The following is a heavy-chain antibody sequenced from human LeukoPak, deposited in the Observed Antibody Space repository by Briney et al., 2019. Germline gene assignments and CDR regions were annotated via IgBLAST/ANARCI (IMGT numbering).Heavy chain of an antibody. Sequence: TGGSLRLSCAASGFTFSSYGMHWVRQAPGKGLEWVAFIRYDGSNKYYADSVKGRFTISRDNSKNTLYLQMNSQRAEDTAVYYCAKDDFRRHIVATGRGLLSYWGQGTLVTVSS. CDR1: GFTFSSYG. J-gene: IGHJ4*02. D-gene: IGHD5-12*01. CDR3: AKDDFRRHIVATGRGLLSY. V-gene: IGHV3-30*02. CDR2: IRYDGSNK.